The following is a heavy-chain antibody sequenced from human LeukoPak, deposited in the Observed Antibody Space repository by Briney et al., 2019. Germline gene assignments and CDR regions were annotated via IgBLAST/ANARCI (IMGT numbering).Heavy chain of an antibody. Sequence: GGSLRLSCAASGFTFSSYSMNWVRQAPGKGLEWVSSISRSSSYIYYADSVKSRFTISRDNAKNSLYLQMNSLRAEDTAVYYCARAYSGYDPWGQGTLVTVSS. CDR1: GFTFSSYS. D-gene: IGHD5-12*01. CDR3: ARAYSGYDP. CDR2: ISRSSSYI. V-gene: IGHV3-21*01. J-gene: IGHJ5*02.